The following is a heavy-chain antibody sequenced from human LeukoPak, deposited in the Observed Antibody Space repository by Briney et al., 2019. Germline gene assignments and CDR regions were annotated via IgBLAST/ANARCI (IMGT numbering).Heavy chain of an antibody. Sequence: PGGSLRLSCAASTFSFSTFTMSWVRQAPGKGLEWVSAISGSGGSTYYADSVKGRFTISRDNSKNTLFLQMNSLRAEDTAVYYCAKDSLVGGWLVGYSFDSWGQGTLVTVSS. V-gene: IGHV3-23*01. CDR1: TFSFSTFT. CDR2: ISGSGGST. D-gene: IGHD6-19*01. J-gene: IGHJ4*02. CDR3: AKDSLVGGWLVGYSFDS.